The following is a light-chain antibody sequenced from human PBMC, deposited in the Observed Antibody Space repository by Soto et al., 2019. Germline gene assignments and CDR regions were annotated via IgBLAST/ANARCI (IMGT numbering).Light chain of an antibody. J-gene: IGLJ1*01. CDR1: SSDFGSYNR. CDR3: TSYTNIKTYV. Sequence: QSALTQPPSVSGSPGQSVTISCTGTSSDFGSYNRVSWYQRPPGTGPKLMIYEVSNRPSGVPDRFSGSKPGNTASLTISGLQAEDEGDYYCTSYTNIKTYVFGTGTKVTVL. V-gene: IGLV2-18*02. CDR2: EVS.